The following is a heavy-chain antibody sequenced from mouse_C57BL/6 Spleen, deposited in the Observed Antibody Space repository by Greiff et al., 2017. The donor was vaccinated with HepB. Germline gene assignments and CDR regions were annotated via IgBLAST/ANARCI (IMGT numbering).Heavy chain of an antibody. D-gene: IGHD2-5*01. CDR2: IWRGGST. J-gene: IGHJ4*01. Sequence: QVQLQQSGPGLVQPSQSLSITCTVSGFSLTSYGVHWVRQSPGKGLEWLGVIWRGGSTDYNAAFMSRLSITKDNSKSQVFFKMNSLQADDTAIYYCAKGARIVTTFGAMDYWGQGTSVTVSS. V-gene: IGHV2-5*01. CDR1: GFSLTSYG. CDR3: AKGARIVTTFGAMDY.